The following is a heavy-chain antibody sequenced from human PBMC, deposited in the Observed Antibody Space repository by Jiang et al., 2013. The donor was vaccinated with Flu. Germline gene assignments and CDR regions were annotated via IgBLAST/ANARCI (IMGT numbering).Heavy chain of an antibody. D-gene: IGHD1-1*01. J-gene: IGHJ4*02. CDR3: ARDLRPGLEENEAYFDS. CDR1: GFTFTNFY. V-gene: IGHV1-46*01. CDR2: INASGGRT. Sequence: SGAEVKKTGASVKVSCKASGFTFTNFYFHWVRQAPGQGLEWMGVINASGGRTKYARKFEGRVTMTRDTSTNTVYMELSSLRSGDTAVYYCARDLRPGLEENEAYFDSWGRGTLLTVSS.